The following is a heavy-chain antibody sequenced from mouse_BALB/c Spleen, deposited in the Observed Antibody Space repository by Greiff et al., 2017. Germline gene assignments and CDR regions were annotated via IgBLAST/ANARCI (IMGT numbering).Heavy chain of an antibody. V-gene: IGHV1S81*02. CDR3: ARWRYGNYFYAMDY. CDR2: INPSNGRT. J-gene: IGHJ4*01. D-gene: IGHD2-10*02. CDR1: GYTFTSYW. Sequence: QVQLQQPGAELVKPGASVKLSCKASGYTFTSYWMHWVKQRPGQGLEWIGEINPSNGRTNYNEKFKSKATLTVDKSSSTAYMQLSSLTSEDSAVYYCARWRYGNYFYAMDYWGQGTSVTVSS.